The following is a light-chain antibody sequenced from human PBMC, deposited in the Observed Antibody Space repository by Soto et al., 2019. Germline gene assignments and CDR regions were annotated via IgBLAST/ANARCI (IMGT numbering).Light chain of an antibody. V-gene: IGKV3-20*01. CDR2: GAS. CDR1: QSVSSSY. CDR3: QQYNPPLT. Sequence: EIVLTQSPCTLSLSPGGRATLSCRASQSVSSSYLAWYQQKPGQAPRLLIYGASSRATGIPDRFSGSGSGTDFTLTISRLEPEDFAVYFCQQYNPPLTFGGGTKVDIK. J-gene: IGKJ4*01.